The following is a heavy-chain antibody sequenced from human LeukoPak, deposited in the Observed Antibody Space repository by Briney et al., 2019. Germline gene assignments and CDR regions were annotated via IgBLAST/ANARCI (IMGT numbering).Heavy chain of an antibody. V-gene: IGHV3-23*01. Sequence: GGSLRLSCEASGFTFGNYAMNWVRQAPGKGLEWVSTISGTGSSTYYADSAKGRFTISRDNSKDALFLQLNSLTAADTAMYFCAKASVAIPQYCNSWGQGTLVTVSS. D-gene: IGHD2-2*02. J-gene: IGHJ5*02. CDR2: ISGTGSST. CDR1: GFTFGNYA. CDR3: AKASVAIPQYCNS.